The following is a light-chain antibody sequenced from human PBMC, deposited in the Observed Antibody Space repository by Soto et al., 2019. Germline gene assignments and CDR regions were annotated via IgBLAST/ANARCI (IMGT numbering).Light chain of an antibody. CDR1: QSVSSSY. J-gene: IGKJ3*01. CDR3: QQYGSSPFT. V-gene: IGKV3-20*01. CDR2: GAS. Sequence: EMVWTQSPGTMSLSPGGRATLSCRASQSVSSSYLAWYQQQPGQAPRLLSYGASSRATGIPDRFSGSGSGTDFTFTISRLEPEEFAVYYCQQYGSSPFTFGSGTKVDI.